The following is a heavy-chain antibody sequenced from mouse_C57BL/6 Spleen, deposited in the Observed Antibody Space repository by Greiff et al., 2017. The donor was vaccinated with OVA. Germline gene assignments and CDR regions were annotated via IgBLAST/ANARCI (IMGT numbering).Heavy chain of an antibody. CDR1: GYSITSGYY. CDR3: ARGYHYAMDY. J-gene: IGHJ4*01. V-gene: IGHV3-6*01. D-gene: IGHD2-2*01. Sequence: VQLKESGPGLVKPSQSLSLTCSVTGYSITSGYYWNWIRQFPGNKLEWMGYISYDGSNNYNPSLKNRISITRDTSKNQFFLKLNSVTTEDTATYYCARGYHYAMDYWGQGTSVTVSS. CDR2: ISYDGSN.